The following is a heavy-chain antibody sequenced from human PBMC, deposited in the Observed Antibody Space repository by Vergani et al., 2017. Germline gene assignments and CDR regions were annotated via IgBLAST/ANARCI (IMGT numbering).Heavy chain of an antibody. Sequence: VQLVESGGGVVQPGRSLRLSCAASGFTFSSYGMHWVRQAPGKGLEWVAVIWYDGSNKYYADSVKGRFTISRDNSKNTLYLQMNSLRAEDTAVYYCARVYCSGGSCYRYGMDVWGQGTTVTVSS. CDR3: ARVYCSGGSCYRYGMDV. J-gene: IGHJ6*02. V-gene: IGHV3-33*01. D-gene: IGHD2-15*01. CDR2: IWYDGSNK. CDR1: GFTFSSYG.